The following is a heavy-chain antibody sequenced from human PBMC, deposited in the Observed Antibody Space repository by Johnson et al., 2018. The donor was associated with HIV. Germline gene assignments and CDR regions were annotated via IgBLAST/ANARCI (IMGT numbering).Heavy chain of an antibody. D-gene: IGHD1-14*01. CDR1: GFTFRNYD. V-gene: IGHV3-23*04. J-gene: IGHJ3*02. Sequence: VQLVESGGGLVQPGGSLRLSCVASGFTFRNYDINWVRQAPGKGLEWVSAISANGGSLYYADSRKGRCTISRDHAKTSLLLQMGRLMAEDTAVYYWSGDESYRKYALTAFDIWGQGTMVTVSS. CDR2: ISANGGSL. CDR3: SGDESYRKYALTAFDI.